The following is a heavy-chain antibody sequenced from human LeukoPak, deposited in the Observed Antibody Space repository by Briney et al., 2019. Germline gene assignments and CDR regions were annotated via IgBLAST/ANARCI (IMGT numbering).Heavy chain of an antibody. CDR3: ARGEPTIVVVPAAIVYCYMDV. Sequence: ASVKVSCKASGYTFTGYYMHWVRQAPGQGLEWMGWINPNSGGTNYAQKFQGRVTMTRDTSISTAYMELSRLRSDDTAVYYCARGEPTIVVVPAAIVYCYMDVWGKGTTVTVSS. J-gene: IGHJ6*03. D-gene: IGHD2-2*01. V-gene: IGHV1-2*02. CDR2: INPNSGGT. CDR1: GYTFTGYY.